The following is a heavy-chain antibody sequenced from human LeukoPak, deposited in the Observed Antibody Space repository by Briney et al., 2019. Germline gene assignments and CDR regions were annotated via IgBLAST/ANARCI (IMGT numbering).Heavy chain of an antibody. Sequence: GGSLRLSCAASGFTFSSYAMHWVRQAPGKGLEWVAVISYDGSNKYYADSVKGRFTISRDNSKNTLYLQMNSLRAEDTAVYYCAREICSSTSCLAFDIWGQGTTVTVSS. J-gene: IGHJ3*02. CDR1: GFTFSSYA. D-gene: IGHD2-2*01. V-gene: IGHV3-30*04. CDR3: AREICSSTSCLAFDI. CDR2: ISYDGSNK.